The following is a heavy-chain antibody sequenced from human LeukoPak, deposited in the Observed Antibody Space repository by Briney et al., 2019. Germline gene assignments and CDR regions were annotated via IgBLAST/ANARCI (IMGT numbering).Heavy chain of an antibody. J-gene: IGHJ6*02. CDR3: ARRSPLSSGPSDYGMDV. D-gene: IGHD6-19*01. CDR1: GYSFTSYW. CDR2: IYPGDSDT. V-gene: IGHV5-51*01. Sequence: GESLKISRKGSGYSFTSYWIGWERQMPGKGLEWMGIIYPGDSDTRYSPSFQGQVTISADKSISTAYLQWSSLKASDTAMYYCARRSPLSSGPSDYGMDVWGQGTTVTVSS.